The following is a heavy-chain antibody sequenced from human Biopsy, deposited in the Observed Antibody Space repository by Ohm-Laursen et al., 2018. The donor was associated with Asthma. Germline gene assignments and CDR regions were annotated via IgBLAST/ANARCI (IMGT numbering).Heavy chain of an antibody. V-gene: IGHV1-46*01. CDR2: INPSGGST. J-gene: IGHJ4*02. CDR3: ARRGITGTTLDY. CDR1: GYTFTSYY. D-gene: IGHD1-7*01. Sequence: SVKVSCKASGYTFTSYYMHWVRQAPGQGLEWMGIINPSGGSTSYAQKFQGRVTMTRDTSTSTVYMELSSLRSEDTAVYYWARRGITGTTLDYWGQGTLVTVSS.